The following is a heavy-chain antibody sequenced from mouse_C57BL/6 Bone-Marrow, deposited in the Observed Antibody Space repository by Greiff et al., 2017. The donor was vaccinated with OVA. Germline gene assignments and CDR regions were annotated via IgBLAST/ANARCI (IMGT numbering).Heavy chain of an antibody. CDR1: GYTFTSYD. V-gene: IGHV1-85*01. CDR3: ARSENYGKKYYFDY. D-gene: IGHD2-1*01. J-gene: IGHJ2*01. CDR2: IYPRDGST. Sequence: VQLQESGPELVKPGASVKLSCKASGYTFTSYDINWVKQRPGQGLEWIGWIYPRDGSTKYNEKFKGKATLTVDTSSSTAYMELHSLTSEDSAVYFCARSENYGKKYYFDYWGQGTTLTVSS.